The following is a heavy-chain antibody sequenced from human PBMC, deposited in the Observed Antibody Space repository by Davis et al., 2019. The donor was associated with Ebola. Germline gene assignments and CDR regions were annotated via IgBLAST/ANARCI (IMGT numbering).Heavy chain of an antibody. CDR1: GFTFSGSA. CDR2: IRSKANSYAT. V-gene: IGHV3-73*01. D-gene: IGHD5-18*01. J-gene: IGHJ4*02. Sequence: GGSLRLSCAASGFTFSGSAMHWVRQASGKGLEWVGRIRSKANSYATAYAASVKGRFTISRDDSKNTAYLQMNSLKTEDTAVYYCTKWIQQSLSPDYWGQGTLVTVSS. CDR3: TKWIQQSLSPDY.